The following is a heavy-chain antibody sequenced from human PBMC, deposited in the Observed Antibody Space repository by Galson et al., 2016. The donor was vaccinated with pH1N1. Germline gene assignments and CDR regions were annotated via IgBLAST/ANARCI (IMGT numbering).Heavy chain of an antibody. Sequence: SVKVSCKASGGTFSSYAISWVRQAPGQGLEWMGGIIGMFGITNYAQKFQGRVTITAEEITSTAYMELTSLRSDDTAVYYCARGRGYNYDYVDNWGQGTLVTVSS. CDR2: IIGMFGIT. V-gene: IGHV1-69*13. CDR1: GGTFSSYA. D-gene: IGHD3-3*01. CDR3: ARGRGYNYDYVDN. J-gene: IGHJ4*02.